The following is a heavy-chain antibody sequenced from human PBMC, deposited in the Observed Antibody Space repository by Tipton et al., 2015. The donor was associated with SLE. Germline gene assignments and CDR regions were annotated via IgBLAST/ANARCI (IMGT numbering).Heavy chain of an antibody. J-gene: IGHJ1*01. CDR2: IIPIFGTA. CDR3: ASGDCSSTSCYRAEYLQH. V-gene: IGHV1-69*05. CDR1: GGTFSSYA. D-gene: IGHD2-2*01. Sequence: QSGAEVKKPGSSVKVSCKASGGTFSSYAISWVRQAPGQGLEWMGGIIPIFGTANYAQKFQGRVTITTDESTSTAYMELSSLRSEDTAVYYCASGDCSSTSCYRAEYLQHWGQGTLVTVSS.